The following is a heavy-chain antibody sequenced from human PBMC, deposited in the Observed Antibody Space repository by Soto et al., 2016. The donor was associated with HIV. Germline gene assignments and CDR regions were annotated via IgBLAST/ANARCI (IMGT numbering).Heavy chain of an antibody. J-gene: IGHJ6*02. CDR2: IIPIFGIS. CDR3: ARAREDYYDTSGYTNHYYGFDV. D-gene: IGHD3-22*01. CDR1: GGRFVSYA. Sequence: QVQLVQSGAEVKKPGSSVKVSCKASGGRFVSYAISWVRQAPGEGLEWMGGIIPIFGISNYAQKFQGRVTITADESASTAYMELSSLRSEDTAVYYCARAREDYYDTSGYTNHYYGFDVWGLGTTVTVSS. V-gene: IGHV1-69*13.